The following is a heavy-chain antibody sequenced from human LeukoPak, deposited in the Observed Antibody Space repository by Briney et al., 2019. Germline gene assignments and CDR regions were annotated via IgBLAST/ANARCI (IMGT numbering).Heavy chain of an antibody. J-gene: IGHJ4*02. CDR3: AKGYDFWSGYYCDY. D-gene: IGHD3-3*01. CDR1: GFTFCSYG. V-gene: IGHV3-30*02. CDR2: IRYDGSNK. Sequence: GGSLRLSRAASGFTFCSYGMHWVRQAPGKGLEWVAFIRYDGSNKYYADSVKGRFTISRDNSKNTLYLQMNSLRAEDTAVYYCAKGYDFWSGYYCDYWGQGTLVSVSS.